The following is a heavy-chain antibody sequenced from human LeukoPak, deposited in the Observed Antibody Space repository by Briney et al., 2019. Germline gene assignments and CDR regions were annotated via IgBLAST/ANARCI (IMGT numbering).Heavy chain of an antibody. CDR1: GYTFTGYY. CDR3: AREPAYYYGSGSPYYDY. CDR2: INPNSGGT. Sequence: GASVKVSCKASGYTFTGYYMHWVRQAPGQGLEWMGWINPNSGGTNYAQKFQGRVTMTRDTSISTAYMELSRLRSDDTAVYYCAREPAYYYGSGSPYYDYWGQGTLVTVSS. J-gene: IGHJ4*02. V-gene: IGHV1-2*02. D-gene: IGHD3-10*01.